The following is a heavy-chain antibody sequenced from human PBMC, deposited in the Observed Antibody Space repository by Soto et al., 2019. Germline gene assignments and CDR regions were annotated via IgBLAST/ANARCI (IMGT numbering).Heavy chain of an antibody. D-gene: IGHD3-10*01. Sequence: QVQLQESGPGLVKPSQTLSLTCTVSGGSISSGGYYWSWIRQHPGKGLEWIGYIYYSGSTYYNPSLQSRVTLSVDTSKNQFSLKLSSVTAADTAVYYCARDSGRYGSGIDYWGQGTLVTVSS. CDR3: ARDSGRYGSGIDY. J-gene: IGHJ4*02. CDR1: GGSISSGGYY. CDR2: IYYSGST. V-gene: IGHV4-31*03.